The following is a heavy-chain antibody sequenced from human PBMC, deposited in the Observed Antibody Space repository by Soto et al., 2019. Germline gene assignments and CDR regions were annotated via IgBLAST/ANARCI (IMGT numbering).Heavy chain of an antibody. CDR2: IYSSGST. CDR3: ARLDDYNNCFDY. D-gene: IGHD4-4*01. J-gene: IGHJ4*02. Sequence: QVQLQASGPGLVKPSETLPLTCTVSGDSISSTPYYWGWIRQPPGKGLEWIGTIYSSGSTYYNPSLKSRVTISEDTSNRQFSLKLSSVTAADTAVYYCARLDDYNNCFDYWGQGTLVTVSS. V-gene: IGHV4-39*01. CDR1: GDSISSTPYY.